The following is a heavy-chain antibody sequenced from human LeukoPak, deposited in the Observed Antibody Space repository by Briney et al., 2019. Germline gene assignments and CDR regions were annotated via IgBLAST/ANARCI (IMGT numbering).Heavy chain of an antibody. CDR1: GLTFSNAW. J-gene: IGHJ4*02. V-gene: IGHV3-15*01. D-gene: IGHD2-2*01. CDR3: THSSPPGY. CDR2: IKSKTDGGTA. Sequence: KAGGSLRLSCAASGLTFSNAWMSWVRQAPGKGLEWVGRIKSKTDGGTADYAAPVKGRFTISKDDSKNTLYLQMNSLKTEDTAVYYCTHSSPPGYWGQGTLVTVSS.